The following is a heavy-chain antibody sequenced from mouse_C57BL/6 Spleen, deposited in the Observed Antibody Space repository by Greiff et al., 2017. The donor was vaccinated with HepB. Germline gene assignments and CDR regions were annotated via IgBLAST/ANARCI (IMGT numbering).Heavy chain of an antibody. J-gene: IGHJ4*01. CDR3: AREGVSYAMDY. CDR1: GYAFSSSW. CDR2: IYPGDGDT. V-gene: IGHV1-82*01. Sequence: VQLKESGPELVKPGASVKISCKASGYAFSSSWMNWVKQRPGKGLEWIGRIYPGDGDTNYNGKFKGKATLTADKSSSTAYMQLSSLTSEDSAVYFCAREGVSYAMDYWGQGTSVTVSS.